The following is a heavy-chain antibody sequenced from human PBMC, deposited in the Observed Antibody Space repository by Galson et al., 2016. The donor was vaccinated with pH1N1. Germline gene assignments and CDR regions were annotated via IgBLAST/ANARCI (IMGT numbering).Heavy chain of an antibody. CDR1: GFSLSTTGVG. J-gene: IGHJ6*02. CDR3: AHSDSYYGPDV. Sequence: PALVKPTQTLTLACTFSGFSLSTTGVGVGWIRQPPGKALEWLALIYWDDDRRFSPSLKSRLTITKDPSKKQVVLRMTNMDPVDTATYYCAHSDSYYGPDVWGQGTTVTVSS. CDR2: IYWDDDR. D-gene: IGHD2-21*01. V-gene: IGHV2-5*02.